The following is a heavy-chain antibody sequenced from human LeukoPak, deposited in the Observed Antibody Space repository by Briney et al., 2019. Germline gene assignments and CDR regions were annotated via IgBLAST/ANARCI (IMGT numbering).Heavy chain of an antibody. V-gene: IGHV5-51*01. D-gene: IGHD3-22*01. CDR2: IYPGDSDT. CDR3: ARRGDSSGYTLDY. CDR1: GYSFNTYW. J-gene: IGHJ4*02. Sequence: GESLKISCKGSGYSFNTYWIGWVCQMPGKGLEWMGIIYPGDSDTRYSPSFQGQVTISADKFISTAYLQWSSLKASDTAMYYCARRGDSSGYTLDYWGQGTLVTVSS.